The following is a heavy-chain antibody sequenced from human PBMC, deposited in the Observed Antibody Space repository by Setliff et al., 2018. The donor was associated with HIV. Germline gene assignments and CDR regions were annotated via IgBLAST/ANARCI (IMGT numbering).Heavy chain of an antibody. CDR1: GDSISSGGYY. D-gene: IGHD3-22*01. Sequence: SETLSLTCTVSGDSISSGGYYWSWIRQHPGKGLEWIGYIYYRGSTYYNPSLKSRVTISVDTSKNQFFLRLTSMTAADTAVYYCARDSDDSGFWDAFNIWGQGTMVTVSS. J-gene: IGHJ3*02. CDR2: IYYRGST. V-gene: IGHV4-31*03. CDR3: ARDSDDSGFWDAFNI.